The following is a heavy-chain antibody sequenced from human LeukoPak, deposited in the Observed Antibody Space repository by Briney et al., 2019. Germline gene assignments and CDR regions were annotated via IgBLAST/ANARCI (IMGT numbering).Heavy chain of an antibody. J-gene: IGHJ5*02. Sequence: SSETLSLTCTVPGGSISSFYWSWIRQPPGKGLEWIGYIYYSGSTNYNPSLKSRVTISVDTSKNQFSLKLSSATAADTAVYYCARHGTSGTNLNWFDPWGQGTLVTASS. CDR1: GGSISSFY. D-gene: IGHD1-1*01. V-gene: IGHV4-59*01. CDR2: IYYSGST. CDR3: ARHGTSGTNLNWFDP.